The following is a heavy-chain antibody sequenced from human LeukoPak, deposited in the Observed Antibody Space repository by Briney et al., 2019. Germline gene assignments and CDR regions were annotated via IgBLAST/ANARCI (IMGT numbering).Heavy chain of an antibody. D-gene: IGHD2-15*01. J-gene: IGHJ4*02. CDR3: ARGYCSGVSCWD. Sequence: PGGSLRLSCAASGFTSSNYWMHWVRQTPGKGLVWVSRINTDGSTTNYADSVRGRFTISRDNAKNTLYLQLNTLRAEDTAVYYCARGYCSGVSCWDWGQGTLVTVSS. CDR1: GFTSSNYW. CDR2: INTDGSTT. V-gene: IGHV3-74*01.